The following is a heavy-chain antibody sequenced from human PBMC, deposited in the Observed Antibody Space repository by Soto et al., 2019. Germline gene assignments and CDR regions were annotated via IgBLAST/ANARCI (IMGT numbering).Heavy chain of an antibody. CDR2: IIPIFSTP. J-gene: IGHJ5*02. CDR3: ARPIQYYFDTSAQSAWLDP. Sequence: GASVKVSCKTSGGTFGSYAISWVRQAPGQGLEWMGGIIPIFSTPNYAQKFQGRVTITADESTGTAYMELSSLRSEDTAVYYCARPIQYYFDTSAQSAWLDPWGQGTLVTVSS. V-gene: IGHV1-69*13. CDR1: GGTFGSYA. D-gene: IGHD3-22*01.